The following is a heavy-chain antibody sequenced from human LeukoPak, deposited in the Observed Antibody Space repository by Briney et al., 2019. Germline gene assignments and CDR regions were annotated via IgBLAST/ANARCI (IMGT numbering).Heavy chain of an antibody. CDR2: ISSSGSTI. Sequence: GGSLRLSCAASGFTFSSYEMNWVRQAPGKGLEWVSYISSSGSTIYYADSVKGRFTISRDNAKNSLYLQMNSLRAEDTAVYYCARVEASGYDYGAFDYWGQGTLVTVSS. CDR1: GFTFSSYE. V-gene: IGHV3-48*03. CDR3: ARVEASGYDYGAFDY. J-gene: IGHJ4*02. D-gene: IGHD5-12*01.